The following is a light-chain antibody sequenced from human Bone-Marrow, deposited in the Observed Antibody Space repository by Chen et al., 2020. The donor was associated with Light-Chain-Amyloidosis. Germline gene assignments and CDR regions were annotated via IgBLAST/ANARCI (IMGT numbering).Light chain of an antibody. CDR1: SLRSYY. CDR3: NSRDGSAIHA. CDR2: GEN. Sequence: SSELTQDPAVSVALGQTVRITCQGDSLRSYYASWYQQKPGQAPVLVMFGENSWPSGIPDRFSVSISGNTASLPITGAQAEDEADYYCNSRDGSAIHAFGGGTKLTVL. J-gene: IGLJ3*02. V-gene: IGLV3-19*01.